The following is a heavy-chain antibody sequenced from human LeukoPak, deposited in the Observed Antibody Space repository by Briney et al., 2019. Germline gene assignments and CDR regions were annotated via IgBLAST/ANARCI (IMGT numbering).Heavy chain of an antibody. CDR1: GGSISSYY. CDR3: ARDGYCSSTSCLDAFDI. D-gene: IGHD2-2*03. J-gene: IGHJ3*02. Sequence: PSETLSLTCTVSGGSISSYYWSWIRQPAGKGLEWIGRIYTSGSTNYNPSLKSRVTMPVDTSKNQFSLKLSSVTAADTAVYYCARDGYCSSTSCLDAFDIWGQGTMVTVSS. CDR2: IYTSGST. V-gene: IGHV4-4*07.